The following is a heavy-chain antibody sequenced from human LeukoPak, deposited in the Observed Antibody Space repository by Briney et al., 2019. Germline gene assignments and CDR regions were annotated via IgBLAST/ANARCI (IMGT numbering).Heavy chain of an antibody. V-gene: IGHV3-43*02. D-gene: IGHD3-10*01. CDR3: ASQSGHTYYYYYGMDV. CDR2: ISGDGGRT. CDR1: GFTFDDYA. J-gene: IGHJ6*02. Sequence: GGSLRLSCAASGFTFDDYAMHWVRQAPGKGLEWVSLISGDGGRTYYADSVKGRFTISRDKSKNSLYLQMNRLRTEDTALYYCASQSGHTYYYYYGMDVWGQGTTVTVSS.